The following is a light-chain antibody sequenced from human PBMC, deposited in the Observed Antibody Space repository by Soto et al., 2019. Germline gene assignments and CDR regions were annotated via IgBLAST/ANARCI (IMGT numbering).Light chain of an antibody. CDR2: GAS. CDR1: QSVNSN. J-gene: IGKJ2*01. CDR3: QQYNNWPPYT. V-gene: IGKV3-15*01. Sequence: EILMTQSPATLSVSPGERATLSCRASQSVNSNLAWYQQKPGQAPSLLIYGASTRATGVPARFSGSGSGTEFTLTISSLQSEDFAVYYCQQYNNWPPYTFGQGTKLEIK.